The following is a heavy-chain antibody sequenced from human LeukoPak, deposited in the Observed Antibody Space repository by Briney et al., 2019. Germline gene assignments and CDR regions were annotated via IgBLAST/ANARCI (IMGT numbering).Heavy chain of an antibody. Sequence: GGSLRLSCAASGFTFSTYAMHWDRQAPGKGLEWVAVTSFDGTTKYYADSVKGRFTVSRDNSKNTLILQMNSLRAEDTAVYYCARGSSTNCYGGNCFYYYMAVWGKGTTVTVSS. CDR3: ARGSSTNCYGGNCFYYYMAV. V-gene: IGHV3-30*04. CDR2: TSFDGTTK. D-gene: IGHD2-2*01. J-gene: IGHJ6*03. CDR1: GFTFSTYA.